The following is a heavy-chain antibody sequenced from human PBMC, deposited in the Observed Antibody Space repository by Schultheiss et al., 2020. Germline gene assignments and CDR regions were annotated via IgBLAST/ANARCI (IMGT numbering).Heavy chain of an antibody. CDR1: GYTFTSYY. CDR3: ARGRLGGGIAVDGLLDP. J-gene: IGHJ5*02. D-gene: IGHD6-19*01. Sequence: ASVKVSCKASGYTFTSYYMHWVRQAPGQGLEWMGIINPSGGSTSYAQKFQGRVTMTRDTSISTAYMELSRLRSDDTAVYYCARGRLGGGIAVDGLLDPWGQGTLVTVS. CDR2: INPSGGST. V-gene: IGHV1-46*01.